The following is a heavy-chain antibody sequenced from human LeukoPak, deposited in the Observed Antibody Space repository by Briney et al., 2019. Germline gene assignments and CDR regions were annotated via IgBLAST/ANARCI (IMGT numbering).Heavy chain of an antibody. D-gene: IGHD5-18*01. Sequence: PGGSLRLSCAASGFTVSSNYMSWVRQAPGKGLEWVSVIYSGGSTYYADSVKGRFTISRDNSKNTLSLQMSSLRAEDTAVYYCAKDIAQGYTFGSIEQDYWGQGTLVTVSS. CDR3: AKDIAQGYTFGSIEQDY. V-gene: IGHV3-66*01. CDR1: GFTVSSNY. J-gene: IGHJ4*02. CDR2: IYSGGST.